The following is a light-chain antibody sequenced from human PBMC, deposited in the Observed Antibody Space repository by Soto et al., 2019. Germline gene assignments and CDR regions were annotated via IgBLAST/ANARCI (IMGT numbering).Light chain of an antibody. CDR3: SSYTRSSTQV. V-gene: IGLV2-14*01. CDR1: SSDVAAYNY. J-gene: IGLJ1*01. Sequence: QSVLTQPASVSGSPGQSITISCTGTSSDVAAYNYVSWYQVHPGKAPTLIISEVSNRPSGVSSRFSGSKSANTASLTISGLRPEDEADYYCSSYTRSSTQVFGTGTKVTVL. CDR2: EVS.